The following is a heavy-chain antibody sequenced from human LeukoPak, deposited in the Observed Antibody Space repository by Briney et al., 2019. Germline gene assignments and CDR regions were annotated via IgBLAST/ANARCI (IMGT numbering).Heavy chain of an antibody. CDR3: ARVSWSSGWYADY. CDR2: IYYSGST. D-gene: IGHD6-19*01. J-gene: IGHJ4*02. CDR1: GGSISSYY. Sequence: SETLSLTCTVSGGSISSYYWSWIRQPPGKGLEWIGYIYYSGSTNYNLSLKSRVTISVDTSENQFSLKLSSVTAADTAVYYCARVSWSSGWYADYWGQGTLVTVSS. V-gene: IGHV4-59*01.